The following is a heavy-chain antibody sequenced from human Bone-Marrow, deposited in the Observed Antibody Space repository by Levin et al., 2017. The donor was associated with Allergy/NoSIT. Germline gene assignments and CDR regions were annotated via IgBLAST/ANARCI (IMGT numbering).Heavy chain of an antibody. CDR2: IYPGDSDT. V-gene: IGHV5-51*01. CDR3: ARTTCIDTRCYAHGP. Sequence: GESLKISCQASGYSFTAQWIGWVRQMPGKGLEWVGIIYPGDSDTRYSPSFKGQVTISADKSITTAYLQGSSLKASDTGIYYCARTTCIDTRCYAHGPWGQGTLVSVSS. CDR1: GYSFTAQW. D-gene: IGHD2-2*01. J-gene: IGHJ5*02.